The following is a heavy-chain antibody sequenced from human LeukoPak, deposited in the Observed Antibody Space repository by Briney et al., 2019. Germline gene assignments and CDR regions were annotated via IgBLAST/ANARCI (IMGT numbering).Heavy chain of an antibody. CDR3: ARPGGSRSSGYYGMDAFDI. CDR1: GGTFSSYA. V-gene: IGHV1-69*01. J-gene: IGHJ3*02. D-gene: IGHD3-22*01. Sequence: GASVKVSCKASGGTFSSYAISWVRQAPGQGLEWMGGIIPIFGTANYAQKFQGRVTITADESTSTAYMELSSLRSEDTAVYYCARPGGSRSSGYYGMDAFDIWGQGTMVTVSS. CDR2: IIPIFGTA.